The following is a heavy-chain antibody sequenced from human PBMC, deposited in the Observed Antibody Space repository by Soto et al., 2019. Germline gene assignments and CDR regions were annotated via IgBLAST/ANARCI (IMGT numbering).Heavy chain of an antibody. CDR1: GGSISSSSYY. CDR3: ARHRIRHQWLRFILTREGSSRMDV. CDR2: IYYSGST. J-gene: IGHJ6*02. D-gene: IGHD5-12*01. V-gene: IGHV4-39*01. Sequence: PSETLSLTCTVSGGSISSSSYYWGWIRQPPGKGLEWIGSIYYSGSTYYNPSLKSRVTISVDTSKNQFSLKLSSVTAADTAVYYCARHRIRHQWLRFILTREGSSRMDVWGQGTTVTVSS.